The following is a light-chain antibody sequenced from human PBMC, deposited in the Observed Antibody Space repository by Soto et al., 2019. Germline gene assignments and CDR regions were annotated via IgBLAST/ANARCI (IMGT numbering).Light chain of an antibody. Sequence: DIQMTQSPSSVSASVGDRVTITCRASQGINNWLAWYQQKPGKAPELLIYDASSLQSGGPSRFSGSGSGTDFTLTINSLQPEDSATDYCQQADACPITFGQGTPVDIK. CDR1: QGINNW. CDR2: DAS. V-gene: IGKV1-12*01. J-gene: IGKJ5*01. CDR3: QQADACPIT.